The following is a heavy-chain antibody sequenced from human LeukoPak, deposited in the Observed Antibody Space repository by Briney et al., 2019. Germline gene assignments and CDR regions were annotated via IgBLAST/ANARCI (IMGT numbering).Heavy chain of an antibody. D-gene: IGHD2-2*01. CDR2: INHSGST. Sequence: SETLSLTCAVYGVSFSGYYWSWIRQPPGKGLEWIGEINHSGSTNYNPSLKSRVTISVDTSKNQFSLKLSSVTAADTAVYYCARGYRTGCGSTSCRPNGMDVWGQGTTVTVSS. J-gene: IGHJ6*02. CDR3: ARGYRTGCGSTSCRPNGMDV. V-gene: IGHV4-34*01. CDR1: GVSFSGYY.